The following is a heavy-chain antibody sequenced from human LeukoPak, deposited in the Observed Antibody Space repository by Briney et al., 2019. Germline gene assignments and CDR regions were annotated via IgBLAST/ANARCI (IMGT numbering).Heavy chain of an antibody. CDR1: GGSLSTHY. Sequence: KPSETLSLTCTVSGGSLSTHYWSWIRQPPGKGLEWIGYISCIGSTNYNPSLKSRLTISVDTSKNQFSLKLSSVTAADAAVYFCARDPTTVTKGLDIWGQGTMVTVSS. D-gene: IGHD4-17*01. CDR3: ARDPTTVTKGLDI. V-gene: IGHV4-59*11. J-gene: IGHJ3*02. CDR2: ISCIGST.